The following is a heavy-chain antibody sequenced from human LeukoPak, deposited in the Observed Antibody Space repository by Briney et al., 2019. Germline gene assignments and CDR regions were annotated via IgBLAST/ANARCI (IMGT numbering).Heavy chain of an antibody. CDR1: GYTFTSYG. D-gene: IGHD6-13*01. V-gene: IGHV1-18*01. CDR3: ARDWGRSSWYTREGGWFDP. J-gene: IGHJ5*02. CDR2: ISAYNGNT. Sequence: ASVKVSCKASGYTFTSYGISWVRQAPGQGLEWMGWISAYNGNTNYAQKLQGRVTMTTDTSTSTAYMELRSLRSDDTAVYYCARDWGRSSWYTREGGWFDPWGQGTLVTVSS.